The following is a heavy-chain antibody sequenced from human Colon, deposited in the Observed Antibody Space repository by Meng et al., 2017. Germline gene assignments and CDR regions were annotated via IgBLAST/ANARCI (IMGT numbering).Heavy chain of an antibody. CDR1: GGSVSSGSYY. Sequence: QVQLQESGRGLVRPSETLSLTCTVSGGSVSSGSYYWSWLRQPPGQGLELIGYIYYSGHTNYNPALKSRVTISADTSKNQFSLKLTSVTAADTAVYYCAREAGGTASYDYWGQGTLVTVSS. D-gene: IGHD5-18*01. CDR3: AREAGGTASYDY. V-gene: IGHV4-61*01. CDR2: IYYSGHT. J-gene: IGHJ4*02.